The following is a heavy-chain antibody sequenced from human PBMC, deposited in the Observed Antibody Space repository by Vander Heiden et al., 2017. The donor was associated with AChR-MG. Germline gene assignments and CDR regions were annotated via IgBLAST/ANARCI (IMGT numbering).Heavy chain of an antibody. CDR3: ASSNDYGDYGRRGGGAFDI. CDR2: IYYSGST. V-gene: IGHV4-31*03. CDR1: GGSISSGGYY. J-gene: IGHJ3*02. Sequence: QVQLQESGPGLVKPSQTLSLTCTVSGGSISSGGYYWSWIRQHPGKGLEWIGYIYYSGSTYYNPSLKRRVTISVDTSKNQFSLKLSSVTAADTAVYYCASSNDYGDYGRRGGGAFDIWCQGTMVTVSS. D-gene: IGHD4-17*01.